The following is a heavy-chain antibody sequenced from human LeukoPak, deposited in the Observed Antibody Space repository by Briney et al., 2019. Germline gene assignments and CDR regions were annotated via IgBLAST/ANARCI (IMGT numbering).Heavy chain of an antibody. CDR2: ISAGGSTM. D-gene: IGHD3-10*01. CDR3: ARYYYGSGLGYYYYYMDV. Sequence: GGSLRLSCGVFGFSFSYYEMNWVRQAPGKGLEWISYISAGGSTMFYADSVKGRFTISRDNAKNSLYLQMNSLRAEDTAVYYCARYYYGSGLGYYYYYMDVWGKGTTVTISS. V-gene: IGHV3-48*03. J-gene: IGHJ6*03. CDR1: GFSFSYYE.